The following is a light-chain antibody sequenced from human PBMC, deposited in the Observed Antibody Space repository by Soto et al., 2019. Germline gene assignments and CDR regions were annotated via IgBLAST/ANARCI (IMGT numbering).Light chain of an antibody. V-gene: IGKV1-33*01. CDR1: QDISNY. CDR3: QQYDNLPPAIT. Sequence: DIPMTQSPSSLSASVGDRVTITCQASQDISNYLNWYQQKPGKAPKLLIYDASNLETGVPSMFSGSGAGTYFTFTISSLPHEDIATYYCQQYDNLPPAITFGQGTRLEIK. J-gene: IGKJ5*01. CDR2: DAS.